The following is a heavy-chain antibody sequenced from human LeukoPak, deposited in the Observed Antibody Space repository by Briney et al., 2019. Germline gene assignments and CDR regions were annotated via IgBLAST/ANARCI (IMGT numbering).Heavy chain of an antibody. CDR3: ARGGATVTTPFDY. J-gene: IGHJ4*02. Sequence: GGSLRLSCAGSGFSFSSYAMSWVRQASGKGLEWVSVISDSSGSTYYADSVKGRFTISRDNSKNTVYLQMTNLRAEDTAVYYCARGGATVTTPFDYWGQGTLVTVSS. V-gene: IGHV3-23*01. D-gene: IGHD4-17*01. CDR1: GFSFSSYA. CDR2: ISDSSGST.